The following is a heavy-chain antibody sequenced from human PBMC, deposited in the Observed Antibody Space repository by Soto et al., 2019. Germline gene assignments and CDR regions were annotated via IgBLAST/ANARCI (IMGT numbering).Heavy chain of an antibody. CDR1: GDSITTYY. Sequence: SETLSLTCTVSGDSITTYYWSWIRQPAGKGLEWIGRFETGGSANYNPSLKSRVTMSVDTSKNQFSMKLTSVTAADTAVYYCARVQSRYGVWLDPWGQGTLVTVSS. V-gene: IGHV4-4*07. D-gene: IGHD5-18*01. CDR2: FETGGSA. J-gene: IGHJ5*02. CDR3: ARVQSRYGVWLDP.